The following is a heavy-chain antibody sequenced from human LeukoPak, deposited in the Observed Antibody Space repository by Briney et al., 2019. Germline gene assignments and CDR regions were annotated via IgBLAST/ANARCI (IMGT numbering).Heavy chain of an antibody. CDR3: AKGRVLRYFDWSPMFDY. J-gene: IGHJ4*02. CDR2: ISGSGGST. D-gene: IGHD3-9*01. Sequence: PGGSLRLSCAASGFTFSSYAMSWVRQAPGKGLEWDSAISGSGGSTYYADSVKGRFTISRDNSKNTLYLQMNSLRAEDTAVYYCAKGRVLRYFDWSPMFDYWGQGTLVTVSS. CDR1: GFTFSSYA. V-gene: IGHV3-23*01.